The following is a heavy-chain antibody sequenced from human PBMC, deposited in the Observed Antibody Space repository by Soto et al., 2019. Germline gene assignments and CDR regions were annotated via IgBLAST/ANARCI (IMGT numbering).Heavy chain of an antibody. D-gene: IGHD3-16*01. V-gene: IGHV3-13*01. CDR3: ARAEALGLWLFDL. CDR1: GFTFSSYD. J-gene: IGHJ2*01. Sequence: EVQLVESGGGLVQPGGSLRLSCAASGFTFSSYDMHWVRQATGKGLEWVSAIGTAGDTYYPGSVKGRFTISRENAKNSLYLQMNSLRAGDTAVYYCARAEALGLWLFDLWGRGTLVTVSS. CDR2: IGTAGDT.